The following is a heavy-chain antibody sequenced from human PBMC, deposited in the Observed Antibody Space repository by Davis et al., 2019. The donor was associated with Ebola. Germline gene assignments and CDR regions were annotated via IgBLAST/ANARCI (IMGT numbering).Heavy chain of an antibody. CDR2: IKQDGSDK. D-gene: IGHD6-19*01. CDR3: ARGFAVAGFDY. J-gene: IGHJ4*02. CDR1: GFTFSSYW. Sequence: GGSLRLSCAASGFTFSSYWMSWVRHAPGKGLEWVANIKQDGSDKYYVDSVKGRFTISRDNAKNSLYLQMNSLRADDTAVYYCARGFAVAGFDYWGQGTLVTVSS. V-gene: IGHV3-7*03.